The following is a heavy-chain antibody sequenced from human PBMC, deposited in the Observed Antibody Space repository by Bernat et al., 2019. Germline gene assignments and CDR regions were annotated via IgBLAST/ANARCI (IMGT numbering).Heavy chain of an antibody. CDR2: IYYSGST. CDR3: ASVFGGNSAYWYFDL. V-gene: IGHV4-59*01. CDR1: GGSISSYY. J-gene: IGHJ2*01. D-gene: IGHD4-23*01. Sequence: QVQLQESGPGLVKPSETLSLTCTVSGGSISSYYWSWIRQPPGKGLEWIGYIYYSGSTNYNPSLKSRVTISVDASKNQFSLKLTSVTAADTVVYYCASVFGGNSAYWYFDLWGRGTLVTVSS.